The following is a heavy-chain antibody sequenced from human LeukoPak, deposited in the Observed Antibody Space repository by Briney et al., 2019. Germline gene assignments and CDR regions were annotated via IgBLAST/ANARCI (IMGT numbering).Heavy chain of an antibody. CDR3: ARHSTRPNWYSPIDY. D-gene: IGHD2-21*01. Sequence: GESLKISCKTSGYTFSNHWIGWVRQMPGKGLEWMGIIYPGPGACPCGSNPIYSPSFQGQVTISADNSITTAYLQWSSLKASDTAIYYCARHSTRPNWYSPIDYWGQGTLVTVPS. V-gene: IGHV5-51*01. CDR2: IYPGPGACPCGSNP. CDR1: GYTFSNHW. J-gene: IGHJ4*02.